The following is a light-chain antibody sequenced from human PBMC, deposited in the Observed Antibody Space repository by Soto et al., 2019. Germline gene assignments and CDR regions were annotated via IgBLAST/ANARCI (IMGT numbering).Light chain of an antibody. CDR2: EVT. Sequence: QSVLTQPPSASGTPGQSVTISCSGTSSDVGGYDYVSWYQQRPGKAPKLLIHEVTKRTSGVPDRFSGSKSGNTASLTVSGLQAEDEADYYCSTYAGRTLYVFGTGTKVT. V-gene: IGLV2-8*01. J-gene: IGLJ1*01. CDR1: SSDVGGYDY. CDR3: STYAGRTLYV.